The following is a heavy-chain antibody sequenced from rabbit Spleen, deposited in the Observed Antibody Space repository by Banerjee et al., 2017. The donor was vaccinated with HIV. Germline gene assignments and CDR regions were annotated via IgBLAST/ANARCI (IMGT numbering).Heavy chain of an antibody. J-gene: IGHJ6*01. D-gene: IGHD3-1*01. CDR2: IAGSSSGFT. Sequence: QSLEESGGDLVKPGASLTLTCTASGFSFSSSAYMCWVRQAPGKGLEWISCIAGSSSGFTYSATWAKGRFTCSKTSSTTVTLQMTSLTAADTATYFCARRNGFFGLWGPGTLVTVS. CDR1: GFSFSSSAY. V-gene: IGHV1S40*01. CDR3: ARRNGFFGL.